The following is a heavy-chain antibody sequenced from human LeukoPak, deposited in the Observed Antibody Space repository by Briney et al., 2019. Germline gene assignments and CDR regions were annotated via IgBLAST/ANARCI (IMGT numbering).Heavy chain of an antibody. J-gene: IGHJ3*02. D-gene: IGHD6-6*01. CDR3: ATAYYGSYSSSSDAFDI. CDR1: GYTLTELS. Sequence: ASVTVSCKVSGYTLTELSMHWVRQAPGKGREWMGGFDPEDGETIYAQKFQGRVTMTEDTSTDTAYMELSSLRSEDTAVYYCATAYYGSYSSSSDAFDIWGQGTMVTVSS. CDR2: FDPEDGET. V-gene: IGHV1-24*01.